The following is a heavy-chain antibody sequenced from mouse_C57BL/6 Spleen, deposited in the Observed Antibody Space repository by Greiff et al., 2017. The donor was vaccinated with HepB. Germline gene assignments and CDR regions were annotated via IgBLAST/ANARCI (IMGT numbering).Heavy chain of an antibody. D-gene: IGHD1-1*01. CDR2: IYPGSGNT. Sequence: VQLQQSGAELVRPGASVKLSCKASGYTFTDYYINWVKQRPGQGLEWIARIYPGSGNTYYNEKFKGKATLTAEKSSSTAYMQLSSLTSEDSAVYFCAREDYYGSSYDYFDYWGQGTTLTVSS. CDR1: GYTFTDYY. CDR3: AREDYYGSSYDYFDY. V-gene: IGHV1-76*01. J-gene: IGHJ2*01.